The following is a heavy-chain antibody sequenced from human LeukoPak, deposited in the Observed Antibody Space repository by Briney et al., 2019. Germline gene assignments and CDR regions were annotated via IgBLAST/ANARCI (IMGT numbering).Heavy chain of an antibody. CDR2: INPNSGGT. CDR3: ARDLSRIAARPRDYYYYYMDV. Sequence: ASVKVSCKASGYTFTGYYMHWVRQAPGQGLEWMGRINPNSGGTNYAQKFQGRVTMTRDTSISTAYMELSRLRYDDTAVYYCARDLSRIAARPRDYYYYYMDVWGKGTTVTVSS. V-gene: IGHV1-2*06. J-gene: IGHJ6*03. D-gene: IGHD6-6*01. CDR1: GYTFTGYY.